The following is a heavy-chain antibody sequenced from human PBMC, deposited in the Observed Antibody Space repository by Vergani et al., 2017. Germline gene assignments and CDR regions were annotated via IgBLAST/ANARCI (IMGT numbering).Heavy chain of an antibody. V-gene: IGHV4-31*03. Sequence: QVQLQESGPGLVKPSQTLSLTCSVSGDSISSGVYYWNWIRQHPGKGLEWIGYIYSTGSTQHNPSLRRRINMSVDTSKNQFSLKLYSVTAADTAMYYCARMWGYDEGDAFRIGYFDSWGPGILVTVSS. D-gene: IGHD3-22*01. CDR1: GDSISSGVYY. CDR2: IYSTGST. CDR3: ARMWGYDEGDAFRIGYFDS. J-gene: IGHJ4*02.